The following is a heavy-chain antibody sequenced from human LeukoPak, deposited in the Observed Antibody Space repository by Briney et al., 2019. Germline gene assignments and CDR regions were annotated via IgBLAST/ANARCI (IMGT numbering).Heavy chain of an antibody. CDR2: IKGDEMTT. D-gene: IGHD2-2*02. J-gene: IGHJ3*02. CDR3: ARHCSSTSCYTDAFDI. CDR1: GFTFSTYW. Sequence: GGSLRLSCAASGFTFSTYWMHWVRQVPGKGLEWVSRIKGDEMTTNYADSVEGRFTISRDNSKNTLYLQMNSLRAEDTAVYYCARHCSSTSCYTDAFDIWGQGTMVTVSS. V-gene: IGHV3-74*01.